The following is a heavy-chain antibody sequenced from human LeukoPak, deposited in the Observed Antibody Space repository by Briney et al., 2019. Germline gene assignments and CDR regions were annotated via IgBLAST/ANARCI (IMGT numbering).Heavy chain of an antibody. J-gene: IGHJ6*03. CDR1: GFIVSDNN. CDR3: ARDGSGRNNYYYYYYMDV. D-gene: IGHD3-10*01. Sequence: GGSLRLSCAASGFIVSDNNLSWVRRAPGKGLEWISIIYSGNKTSYTDSVKGRFIISRDNSKNTLYLQMNSLRVEDTAVYYCARDGSGRNNYYYYYYMDVWGKGTTVTVSS. CDR2: IYSGNKT. V-gene: IGHV3-66*01.